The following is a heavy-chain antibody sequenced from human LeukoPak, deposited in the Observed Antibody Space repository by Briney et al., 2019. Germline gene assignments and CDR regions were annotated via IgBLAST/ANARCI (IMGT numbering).Heavy chain of an antibody. J-gene: IGHJ3*02. V-gene: IGHV1-46*01. Sequence: GASVKVSCKASGYTFTSYYMHWVRQAPGQGLEWMGIINPSGGSTSYAQKFQGRVTMTRDTSTSTVYMELSSLRSEDTAVYYCAREYQYYYDSSGYYYKAFDIWGQGTMVTVSS. D-gene: IGHD3-22*01. CDR3: AREYQYYYDSSGYYYKAFDI. CDR2: INPSGGST. CDR1: GYTFTSYY.